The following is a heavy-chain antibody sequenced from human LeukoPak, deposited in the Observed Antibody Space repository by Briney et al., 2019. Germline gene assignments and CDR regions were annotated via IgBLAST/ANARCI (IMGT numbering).Heavy chain of an antibody. D-gene: IGHD6-19*01. J-gene: IGHJ3*02. V-gene: IGHV3-23*01. CDR1: GFTFSSYA. CDR3: AKLSSGWFSKVDAFDI. CDR2: ISGSGGST. Sequence: PGGSLRLSCAASGFTFSSYAMSWVRQPPGKGLEWVSAISGSGGSTYYADSVKGRFTISRDNSKNTLYLQMNSLRAEDTAVYYCAKLSSGWFSKVDAFDIWGQGTMVTVSS.